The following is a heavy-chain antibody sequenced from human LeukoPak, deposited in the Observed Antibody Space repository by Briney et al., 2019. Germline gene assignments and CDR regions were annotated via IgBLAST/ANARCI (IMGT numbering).Heavy chain of an antibody. D-gene: IGHD6-13*01. CDR1: GYTFTSYG. V-gene: IGHV1-18*01. CDR2: ISAYNGNT. J-gene: IGHJ4*02. Sequence: ASVKVSCKASGYTFTSYGISWVRQAPGQGLEWMGWISAYNGNTNYAQKLQGRVTMTTDTSTSTAYMELRSLRSDDTAVYYCARDLVRSGSWYFIIVPYFDYWGQGTLVTVSS. CDR3: ARDLVRSGSWYFIIVPYFDY.